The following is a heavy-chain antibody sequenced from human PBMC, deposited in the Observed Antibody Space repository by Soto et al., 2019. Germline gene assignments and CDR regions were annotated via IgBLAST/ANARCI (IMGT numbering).Heavy chain of an antibody. CDR1: GYTFTSYA. D-gene: IGHD4-17*01. CDR3: ARDLETTVTSNWFDP. Sequence: SVKVSCKASGYTFTSYAISWVRQAPGQGLEWMGGIIPIFGTANYAQKFQGRVTITADESTSTAYMELSSLRSEGTAVYYCARDLETTVTSNWFDPWGQGTLVTVSS. J-gene: IGHJ5*02. V-gene: IGHV1-69*13. CDR2: IIPIFGTA.